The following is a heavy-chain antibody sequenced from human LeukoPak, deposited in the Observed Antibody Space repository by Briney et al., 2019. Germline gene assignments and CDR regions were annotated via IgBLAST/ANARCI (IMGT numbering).Heavy chain of an antibody. CDR2: LSGSGGST. D-gene: IGHD6-19*01. Sequence: GGSLRLSCKVSGSSFNINSMHWVRQAPGKGLEWVSTLSGSGGSTYYADSVKGRFTLSRDNSKNTLYLQMNSRRAEATAVYYCAKVVGLVDNWGQGTLVTVSS. CDR1: GSSFNINS. V-gene: IGHV3-23*01. J-gene: IGHJ4*02. CDR3: AKVVGLVDN.